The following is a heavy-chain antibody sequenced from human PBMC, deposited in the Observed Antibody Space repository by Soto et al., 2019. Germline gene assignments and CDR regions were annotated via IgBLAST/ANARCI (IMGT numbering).Heavy chain of an antibody. Sequence: GGSLRLSCSASGFTFSIYDMHWVRQAPGKGLEYVSSISINGGSTHYADSVKGRFTISRDNSKNTQYLQMSSLRADDTALYYCVKGEYYYDSSGYYPFDYWGQGTLVTVSS. J-gene: IGHJ4*02. V-gene: IGHV3-64D*06. CDR2: ISINGGST. CDR1: GFTFSIYD. CDR3: VKGEYYYDSSGYYPFDY. D-gene: IGHD3-22*01.